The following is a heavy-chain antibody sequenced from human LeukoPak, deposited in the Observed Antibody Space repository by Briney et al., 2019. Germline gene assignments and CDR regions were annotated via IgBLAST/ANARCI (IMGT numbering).Heavy chain of an antibody. D-gene: IGHD1-1*01. V-gene: IGHV5-51*01. J-gene: IGHJ4*02. CDR3: ASLGTGGFDY. CDR2: IYPGDSDT. CDR1: EYSFPNYC. Sequence: GESLKISCKHSEYSFPNYCVGWVRQMPGKGLEWMGIIYPGDSDTRYSPSFQGQVTISADKSISTAYLQWSSLKASDTAMYYCASLGTGGFDYWGQGTLVTVSS.